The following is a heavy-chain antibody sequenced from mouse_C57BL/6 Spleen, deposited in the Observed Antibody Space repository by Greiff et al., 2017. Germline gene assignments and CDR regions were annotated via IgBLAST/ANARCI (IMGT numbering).Heavy chain of an antibody. CDR2: INYDGSST. CDR3: ARGYDYDGGYAMDY. D-gene: IGHD2-4*01. J-gene: IGHJ4*01. Sequence: EVQRVESEGGLVQPGSSMKLSCTASGFTFSDYYMAWVRQVPEKGLEWVANINYDGSSTYYLDSLKSRFIISRDNAKNILYLQMSSLKSEDTATYYCARGYDYDGGYAMDYWGQGTSVTVSS. CDR1: GFTFSDYY. V-gene: IGHV5-16*01.